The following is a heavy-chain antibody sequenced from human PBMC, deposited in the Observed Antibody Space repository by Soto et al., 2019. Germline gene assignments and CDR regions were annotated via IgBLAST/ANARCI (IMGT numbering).Heavy chain of an antibody. CDR3: ASMPYCGDECYYNY. CDR1: AFTFTDYY. Sequence: GGSLRLSCVASAFTFTDYYMSWIRQAPGMGLEWISYIDSSGRTIYYADSVKGRFTISRDNARNSLSLQMNSLRAEDTAVYYCASMPYCGDECYYNYWGQGILVTVSS. V-gene: IGHV3-11*01. D-gene: IGHD2-21*01. CDR2: IDSSGRTI. J-gene: IGHJ4*02.